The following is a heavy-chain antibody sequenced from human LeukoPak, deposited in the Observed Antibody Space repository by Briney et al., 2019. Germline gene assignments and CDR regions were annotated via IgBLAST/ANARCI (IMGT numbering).Heavy chain of an antibody. D-gene: IGHD6-13*01. CDR2: IRYDGSNK. CDR3: AKDFYSGSWYGFSNWFDP. CDR1: GFTFSSYG. V-gene: IGHV3-30*02. J-gene: IGHJ5*02. Sequence: GGSLRLSCAASGFTFSSYGMHWVRQAPGKGLEWVAFIRYDGSNKYYADSVKGRFTISRDNSKNTLYLQMNSLRAEDTAVYYCAKDFYSGSWYGFSNWFDPWGQGTLVTVSS.